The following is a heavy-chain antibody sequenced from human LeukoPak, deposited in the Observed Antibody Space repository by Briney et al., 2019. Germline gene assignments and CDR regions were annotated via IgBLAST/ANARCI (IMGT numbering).Heavy chain of an antibody. CDR2: IRGSGGTT. CDR3: AKATDWGVISYFDY. J-gene: IGHJ4*02. V-gene: IGHV3-23*01. CDR1: GFTFSSYA. D-gene: IGHD3-10*01. Sequence: PGGSLRLSCAASGFTFSSYAMGWVRQAPGKGLEWVSAIRGSGGTTYYADSVKGRFTISRDNSRNTLYLQMNSLRAEDTAVYYCAKATDWGVISYFDYWGQGNMVTVSS.